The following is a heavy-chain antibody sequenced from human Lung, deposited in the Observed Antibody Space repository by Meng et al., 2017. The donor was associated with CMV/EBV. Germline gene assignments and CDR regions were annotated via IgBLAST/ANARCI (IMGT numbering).Heavy chain of an antibody. Sequence: SVXVSXKTCGGTFSSYASSWVRQAPGQGLEWMGGIIPTLGISNYAQKFQGRVTITADKSTSTAYMELSSMRSEDTAVYYCARDRGGWQHQLVRYYYGMDVWXQGTXVTVSS. CDR3: ARDRGGWQHQLVRYYYGMDV. J-gene: IGHJ6*02. D-gene: IGHD6-13*01. CDR1: GGTFSSYA. CDR2: IIPTLGIS. V-gene: IGHV1-69*10.